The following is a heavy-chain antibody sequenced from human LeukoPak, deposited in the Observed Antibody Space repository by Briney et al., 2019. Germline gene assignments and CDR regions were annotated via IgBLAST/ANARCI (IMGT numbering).Heavy chain of an antibody. CDR3: ARIAVQTSTQFDY. CDR2: IKQDGSEK. CDR1: GFTFSSYW. J-gene: IGHJ4*02. V-gene: IGHV3-7*01. Sequence: GGSLRLSCAASGFTFSSYWMSWVRQAPGKGLEWVANIKQDGSEKYYVDSVKGRFTISRDNAKNSLYLQMNSLRAEDTAVYCCARIAVQTSTQFDYWGQGTLVTVSS. D-gene: IGHD6-19*01.